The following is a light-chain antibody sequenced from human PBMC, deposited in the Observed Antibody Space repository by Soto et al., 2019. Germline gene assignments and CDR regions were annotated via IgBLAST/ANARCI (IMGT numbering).Light chain of an antibody. CDR2: DAS. J-gene: IGKJ4*02. Sequence: EIVLTQSPATLSLSPGERATLSCRASQSVSSYLAWYQQKPGQAPRLLIYDASNRATGIPARFSGSGSGTDFTLAISSIEPEDFADYYCQQRSNWPRTFGGGTKVEIK. CDR1: QSVSSY. CDR3: QQRSNWPRT. V-gene: IGKV3-11*01.